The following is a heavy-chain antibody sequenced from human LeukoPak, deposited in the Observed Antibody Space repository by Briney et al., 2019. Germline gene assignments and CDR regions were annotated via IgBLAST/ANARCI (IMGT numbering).Heavy chain of an antibody. Sequence: GGSLRLSCAASGFTFSSYAMSWVRQAPGKGLEWVSLLSNTENSFYADSVKGRSTLSRDISNNTLYLHMHSLRGEDTAVYFCARAIGVVDCGTQTCYPYHFDKWGRGTLVTVSS. V-gene: IGHV3-66*01. CDR2: LSNTENS. CDR3: ARAIGVVDCGTQTCYPYHFDK. CDR1: GFTFSSYA. J-gene: IGHJ4*02. D-gene: IGHD2-21*01.